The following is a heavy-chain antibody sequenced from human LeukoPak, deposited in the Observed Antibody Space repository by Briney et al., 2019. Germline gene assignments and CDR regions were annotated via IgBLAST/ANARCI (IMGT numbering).Heavy chain of an antibody. CDR3: AKDTRGRWLQGGYFDY. D-gene: IGHD5-24*01. Sequence: PGGSLRLSCAASGFTFSSYGMHWVRQAPGKGLEWVAVISYDGSNKYYADSVKGRFTISRDNSKNTLYLQMNSLRAEDTAVYYCAKDTRGRWLQGGYFDYWGQGTLVTVSS. CDR1: GFTFSSYG. CDR2: ISYDGSNK. V-gene: IGHV3-30*18. J-gene: IGHJ4*02.